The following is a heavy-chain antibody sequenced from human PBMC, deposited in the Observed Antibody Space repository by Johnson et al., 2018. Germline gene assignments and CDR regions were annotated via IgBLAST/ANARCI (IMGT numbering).Heavy chain of an antibody. J-gene: IGHJ6*03. CDR2: INPNSGNT. D-gene: IGHD4-17*01. V-gene: IGHV1-8*01. CDR1: GYTFTNYD. CDR3: VGDHYSDDKVEDYHMDV. Sequence: QVQLVESGAEVRKPGASVKVSCKASGYTFTNYDLNWVRQATGQGLEWMGWINPNSGNTGYSQKFQGRVTMTRNTPISTAYMELSSLRSDDAAVYCCVGDHYSDDKVEDYHMDVWGTGTTVTVS.